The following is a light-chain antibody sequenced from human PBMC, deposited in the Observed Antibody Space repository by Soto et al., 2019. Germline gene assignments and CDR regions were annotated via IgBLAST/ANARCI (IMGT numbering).Light chain of an antibody. J-gene: IGKJ1*01. V-gene: IGKV3-20*01. CDR2: GAS. CDR1: QSVRSSY. CDR3: QQYGSSPETWT. Sequence: EIVLTQSPGTLSLSPGERATLSCRASQSVRSSYLAWYQQKPGQAPRLLIYGASSRATGIPDRFSGSGSGTDFTLTISRLEPEDFAVYYCQQYGSSPETWTFGQGTKVDIK.